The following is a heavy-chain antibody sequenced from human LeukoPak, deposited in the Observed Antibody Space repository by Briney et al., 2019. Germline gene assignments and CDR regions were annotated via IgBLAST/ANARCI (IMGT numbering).Heavy chain of an antibody. Sequence: GGSLRLSCAASGFTLSTYSMNWVRQAPGKGLEWVSSISTSSIYIYYSDSVKGRFTISRDNAKNSLYLQMNSLRAEDTAVYYCARGRAVVAASDSSFDPWGQGTLVTVSS. CDR1: GFTLSTYS. V-gene: IGHV3-21*01. J-gene: IGHJ5*02. CDR2: ISTSSIYI. D-gene: IGHD2-15*01. CDR3: ARGRAVVAASDSSFDP.